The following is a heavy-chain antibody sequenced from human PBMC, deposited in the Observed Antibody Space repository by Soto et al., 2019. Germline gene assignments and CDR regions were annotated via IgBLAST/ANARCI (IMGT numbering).Heavy chain of an antibody. Sequence: AGESLKISCKGPGHLFNNHWIGWVRQTPGKGLEWMGLIFTRDSETKTSPSFQGHVSFSVDNSINTVYLQWTSLKTTDTGTYFCARGYFDSGHGYDLWGQGTLVTVSS. J-gene: IGHJ5*02. CDR1: GHLFNNHW. V-gene: IGHV5-51*01. D-gene: IGHD3-10*01. CDR2: IFTRDSET. CDR3: ARGYFDSGHGYDL.